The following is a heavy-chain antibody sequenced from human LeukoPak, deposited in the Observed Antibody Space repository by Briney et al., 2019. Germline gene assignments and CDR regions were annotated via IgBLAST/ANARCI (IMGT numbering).Heavy chain of an antibody. D-gene: IGHD4-17*01. Sequence: SSETLSLTCAVYGGSFSGYYWTWIRQPPGKGLEWIGEINHSGSANYNPSLKSRVTISLDTSKNQFSLKLSSVTAADTAVYYCARGQGTVTTHWGQGTLVTVSS. CDR3: ARGQGTVTTH. J-gene: IGHJ4*02. CDR1: GGSFSGYY. CDR2: INHSGSA. V-gene: IGHV4-34*01.